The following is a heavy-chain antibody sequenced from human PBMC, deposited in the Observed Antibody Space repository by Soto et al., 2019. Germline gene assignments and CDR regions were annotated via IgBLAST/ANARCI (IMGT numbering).Heavy chain of an antibody. J-gene: IGHJ6*03. Sequence: KASETLSLTCTVSGGSISSSSYYWGWIRQPPGKGLEWIGSIYYSGSTYYNPSLKSRVTISVDTSKNQFSLKLSSVTAADTAVYYCARLGCSGGSCYYYYMDVWGKGTTVTVSS. CDR2: IYYSGST. V-gene: IGHV4-39*01. CDR1: GGSISSSSYY. D-gene: IGHD2-15*01. CDR3: ARLGCSGGSCYYYYMDV.